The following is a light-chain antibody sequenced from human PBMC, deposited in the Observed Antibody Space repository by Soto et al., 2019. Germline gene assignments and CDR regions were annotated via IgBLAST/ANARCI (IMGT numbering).Light chain of an antibody. CDR1: QSVSSDW. CDR3: QDYHGSPPT. CDR2: GAS. V-gene: IGKV3-20*01. J-gene: IGKJ1*01. Sequence: TVLTQSPGTLSLSPGERAALSCRASQSVSSDWLAWYQQKPGQPPRLLIYGASNRATGIPDRFSGSGSGTGFTLTISRLEPEDFAFYFCQDYHGSPPTFGQGTMVEIK.